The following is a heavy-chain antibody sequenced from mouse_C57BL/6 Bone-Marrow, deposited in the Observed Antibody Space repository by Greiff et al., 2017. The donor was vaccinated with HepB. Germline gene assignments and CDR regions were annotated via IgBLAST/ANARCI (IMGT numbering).Heavy chain of an antibody. V-gene: IGHV5-4*03. CDR2: ISDGGSYT. D-gene: IGHD1-1*01. CDR3: ARGIYYYGSEFSYYAMDY. CDR1: GFTFSSYA. J-gene: IGHJ4*01. Sequence: EVKLVESGGGLVKPGGSLKLSCAASGFTFSSYAMSWVRQTPEKRLEWVATISDGGSYTYYPDNVKGRFTISRDNAKNNLYLQMSHLKSEDTAMYYCARGIYYYGSEFSYYAMDYWGQGTSVTVSS.